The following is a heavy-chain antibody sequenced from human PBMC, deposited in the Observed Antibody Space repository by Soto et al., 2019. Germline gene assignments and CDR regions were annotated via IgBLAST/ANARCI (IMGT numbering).Heavy chain of an antibody. Sequence: GESLKISCKGSGYSFTNYWIGWVRQMPGKGLEWMGIIHPADSDTRYTPSFQGQVTISADKSISTAYLRWSSLKASDTAMYYCARQSSVEMASVNWGQGTLVTVSS. CDR2: IHPADSDT. CDR1: GYSFTNYW. J-gene: IGHJ4*02. CDR3: ARQSSVEMASVN. V-gene: IGHV5-51*01. D-gene: IGHD3-16*02.